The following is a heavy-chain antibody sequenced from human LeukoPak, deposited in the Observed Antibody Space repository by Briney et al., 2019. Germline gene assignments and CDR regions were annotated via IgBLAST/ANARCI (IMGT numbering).Heavy chain of an antibody. CDR1: GYSFTSYW. Sequence: GESLKISCKGSGYSFTSYWIGWVRQMPGKGLEWMGIIYPGDSDTRYSPSFQGQVTISADKSISTAYLQWSSLKASDTAMYYCARLLSLEWLLVYFDYWGQGTLVTVSS. CDR2: IYPGDSDT. CDR3: ARLLSLEWLLVYFDY. V-gene: IGHV5-51*01. J-gene: IGHJ4*02. D-gene: IGHD3-3*01.